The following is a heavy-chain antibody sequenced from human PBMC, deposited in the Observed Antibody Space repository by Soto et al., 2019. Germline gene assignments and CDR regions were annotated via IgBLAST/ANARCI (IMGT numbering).Heavy chain of an antibody. Sequence: SVKVSCKASGGTFSSYAISWVRQAPGQGLEWMGGIIPIFGTANYAQKFQGRVTISADESTSTAYMELSSLRSEDTAVYYCARDRYYYDSSGYWYYFDYWGQGTPVTVSS. CDR1: GGTFSSYA. CDR3: ARDRYYYDSSGYWYYFDY. J-gene: IGHJ4*02. V-gene: IGHV1-69*13. CDR2: IIPIFGTA. D-gene: IGHD3-22*01.